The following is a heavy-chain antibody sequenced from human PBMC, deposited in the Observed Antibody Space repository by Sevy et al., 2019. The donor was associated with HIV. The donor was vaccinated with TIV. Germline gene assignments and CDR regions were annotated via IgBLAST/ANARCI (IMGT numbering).Heavy chain of an antibody. CDR1: GFTFTNYS. Sequence: GGSLRLSCAASGFTFTNYSINWVRQAPGKGLEWVSYISGSSIYIYYADSVKGRFTISRENAKSSLYLQMNNLRAEDTAVYYCARSPYGSGAMIDYWGQGTLVTVSS. J-gene: IGHJ4*02. CDR2: ISGSSIYI. CDR3: ARSPYGSGAMIDY. D-gene: IGHD3-10*01. V-gene: IGHV3-21*01.